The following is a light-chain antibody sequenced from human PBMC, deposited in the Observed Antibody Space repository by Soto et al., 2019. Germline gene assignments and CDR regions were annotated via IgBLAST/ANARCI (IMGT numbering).Light chain of an antibody. Sequence: QPVLTQPPSASGTPRQRVSISCSGSGSNIGSNTVNWYQQLPGTAPKLLMYSNNQRPSGVPDRFSGSKSGTSASLAISGLQSEDEADYYCAAWDDSLSGYVFGTGTKVTVL. CDR1: GSNIGSNT. V-gene: IGLV1-44*01. CDR2: SNN. J-gene: IGLJ1*01. CDR3: AAWDDSLSGYV.